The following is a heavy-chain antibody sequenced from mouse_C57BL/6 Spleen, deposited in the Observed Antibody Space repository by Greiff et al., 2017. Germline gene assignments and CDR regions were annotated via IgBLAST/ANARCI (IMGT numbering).Heavy chain of an antibody. J-gene: IGHJ1*03. CDR3: ARPDGSSPDWYFDV. V-gene: IGHV1-72*01. CDR1: GYTFTSYW. D-gene: IGHD1-1*01. CDR2: IDPNSGGT. Sequence: QVQLQQPGAELVKPGASVKLSCKASGYTFTSYWMHWVKQRPGRGLEWIGRIDPNSGGTTYNEKFKSKATLTVDKPSSTAYMQLSSLTSEDAAVYYCARPDGSSPDWYFDVWGTGTTVTVSS.